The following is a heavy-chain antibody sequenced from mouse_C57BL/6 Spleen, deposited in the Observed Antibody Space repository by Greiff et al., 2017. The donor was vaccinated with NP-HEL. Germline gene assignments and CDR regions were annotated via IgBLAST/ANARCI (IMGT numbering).Heavy chain of an antibody. V-gene: IGHV1-52*01. CDR2: IDPSDSET. CDR1: GYTFTSYW. D-gene: IGHD1-1*01. Sequence: QVQLQQPGAELVRPGSSVKLSCKASGYTFTSYWMHWVKQRPIQGLEWIGNIDPSDSETHYNQKFKDKATLTVDKSSSTAYMQLSSLTSEDSAVYYCARSGLITTVVATNYYAKDDWGQGTSVTVSS. J-gene: IGHJ4*01. CDR3: ARSGLITTVVATNYYAKDD.